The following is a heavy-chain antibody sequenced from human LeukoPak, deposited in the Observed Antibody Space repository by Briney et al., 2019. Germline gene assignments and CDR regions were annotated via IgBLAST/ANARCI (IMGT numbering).Heavy chain of an antibody. CDR3: ATTSGHYNWNAPGY. CDR2: FDPEDGET. D-gene: IGHD1-1*01. J-gene: IGHJ4*02. CDR1: GYTLTELS. V-gene: IGHV1-24*01. Sequence: ASVKVSCKVSGYTLTELSMHWVRQAPGKGLEWMGGFDPEDGETIYAQKFQGRVTMTEDTSTDTAYMELSSLRSEDTAVYYCATTSGHYNWNAPGYWGQGTLVTVSS.